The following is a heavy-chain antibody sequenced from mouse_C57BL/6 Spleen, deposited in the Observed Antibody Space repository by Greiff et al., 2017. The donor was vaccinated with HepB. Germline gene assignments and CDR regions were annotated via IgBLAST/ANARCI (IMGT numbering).Heavy chain of an antibody. J-gene: IGHJ2*01. D-gene: IGHD1-1*01. CDR3: ARDGGLDY. CDR2: IDPSDSYT. Sequence: QVQLQQSGAELVMPGASVKLSCKASGYTFTSYWMHWVKQRPGQGLEWIGEIDPSDSYTNYNQKFKGKSTLTVDKSSSTAYMQLSSLTSEDSAVYYCARDGGLDYWGQGTTLTVSS. V-gene: IGHV1-69*01. CDR1: GYTFTSYW.